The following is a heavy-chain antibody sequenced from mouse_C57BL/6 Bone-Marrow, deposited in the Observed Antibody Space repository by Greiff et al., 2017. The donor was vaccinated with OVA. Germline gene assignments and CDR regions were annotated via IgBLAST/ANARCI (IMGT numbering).Heavy chain of an antibody. D-gene: IGHD2-5*01. CDR1: GFTFSDFY. J-gene: IGHJ1*03. CDR2: SRNKANDYTT. V-gene: IGHV7-1*01. Sequence: EVKVVESGGGLVQSGRSLRLSCATSGFTFSDFYMEWVRQAPGKGLEWIAASRNKANDYTTEYSASVKGRFIVSRDTSQSILYLQMNALRAEDTAIYYCARDGVYYSNYWYFDVWGTGTTVTVSS. CDR3: ARDGVYYSNYWYFDV.